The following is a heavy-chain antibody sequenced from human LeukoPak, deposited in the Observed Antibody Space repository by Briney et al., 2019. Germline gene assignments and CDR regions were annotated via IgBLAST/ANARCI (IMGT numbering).Heavy chain of an antibody. J-gene: IGHJ6*03. CDR2: ISGSGGST. CDR1: GFTFSSYA. Sequence: GGSLRLPCAASGFTFSSYAMSWVRQAPGKGLEWVSAISGSGGSTYYADSVKGRFTISRDNSKNTLYLQINSLRAEDTAVYYCARGGIVGATDSDYYMDVWGKGTTVTVSS. D-gene: IGHD1-26*01. V-gene: IGHV3-23*01. CDR3: ARGGIVGATDSDYYMDV.